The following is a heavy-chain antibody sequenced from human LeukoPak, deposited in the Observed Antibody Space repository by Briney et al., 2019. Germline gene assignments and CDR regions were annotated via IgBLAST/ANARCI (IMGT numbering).Heavy chain of an antibody. CDR3: AIEPGIAAPGKDY. CDR1: GFTVSSNY. CDR2: IYSGGST. D-gene: IGHD6-13*01. J-gene: IGHJ4*02. V-gene: IGHV3-66*02. Sequence: GGSLRLSCAASGFTVSSNYMSWVRQAPGKGLEWVSVIYSGGSTYYADSVKGRFTISRDNSKNTLYLQMNSLRAEDTAVYYCAIEPGIAAPGKDYWGQGTLATVSS.